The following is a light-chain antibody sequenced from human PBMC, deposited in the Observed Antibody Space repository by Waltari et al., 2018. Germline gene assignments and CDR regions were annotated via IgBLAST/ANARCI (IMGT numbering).Light chain of an antibody. V-gene: IGKV3-15*01. CDR3: HQYNNWPRT. J-gene: IGKJ4*01. Sequence: ELVMTQSPATLSVSPGERATLSCRASQSISSNLAWYQQKPGQTPRLLIYGASTTATGIPARFSGSGSGTEFTLTISSLQSEDLAVYYCHQYNNWPRTFGGGTKVEIK. CDR2: GAS. CDR1: QSISSN.